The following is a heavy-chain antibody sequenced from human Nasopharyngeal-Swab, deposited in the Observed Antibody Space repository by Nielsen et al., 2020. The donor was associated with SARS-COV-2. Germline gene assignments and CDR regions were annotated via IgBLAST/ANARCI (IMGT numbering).Heavy chain of an antibody. Sequence: GGSLRLSCAASGFTFSSYSMNWVRQAPGKGLVWVSRVSFDGSTTIYADSVRGRFTISRDNAKNTLYLQMNSLRVEDTAVYFCVRDFWGAFDSWGQGTLVTVSS. D-gene: IGHD3-16*01. CDR3: VRDFWGAFDS. J-gene: IGHJ4*02. CDR1: GFTFSSYS. CDR2: VSFDGSTT. V-gene: IGHV3-74*01.